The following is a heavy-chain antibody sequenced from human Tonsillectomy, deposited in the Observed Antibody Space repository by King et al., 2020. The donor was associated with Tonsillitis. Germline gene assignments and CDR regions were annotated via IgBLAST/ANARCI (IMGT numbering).Heavy chain of an antibody. D-gene: IGHD6-19*01. J-gene: IGHJ5*02. Sequence: QLVQSGAEVKKPGSSVKVSCKASGGTFSSYAISGVRQAPGQGLEWRGRIIPILGVPNYAQKFQGRVTITADKSTSTAYMEKSSLRYEDTAVYYCARELSSGWVGWFDPWGQGTLVTVAS. CDR1: GGTFSSYA. CDR2: IIPILGVP. V-gene: IGHV1-69*09. CDR3: ARELSSGWVGWFDP.